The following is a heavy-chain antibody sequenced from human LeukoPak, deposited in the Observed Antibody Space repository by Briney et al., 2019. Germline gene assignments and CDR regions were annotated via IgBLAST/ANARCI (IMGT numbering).Heavy chain of an antibody. Sequence: GESLKISCKGSGYSFTSYWIGWVRQMPGKGLEWMGIIYPGDSDTRYSPSFQGQVTISADKSISTAYLQWSSLKASDTAMYYCARAQGCSGGSCYFDYWGQGTLVTVSS. D-gene: IGHD2-15*01. CDR2: IYPGDSDT. J-gene: IGHJ4*02. CDR3: ARAQGCSGGSCYFDY. V-gene: IGHV5-51*01. CDR1: GYSFTSYW.